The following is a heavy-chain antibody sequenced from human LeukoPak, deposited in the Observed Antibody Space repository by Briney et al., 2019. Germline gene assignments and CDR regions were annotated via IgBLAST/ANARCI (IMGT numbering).Heavy chain of an antibody. CDR1: GFTFDAYN. CDR3: ARWLDGYTPLDF. D-gene: IGHD5-24*01. J-gene: IGHJ4*02. V-gene: IGHV3-21*04. CDR2: ISTSGRYI. Sequence: GGSLRLSCAASGFTFDAYNMNWVRQAPGKGLEWVASISTSGRYINYAGSVRGRFTISRDNTKNSVFLQMNSLRVEDTATYYCARWLDGYTPLDFWGQGALVTVSS.